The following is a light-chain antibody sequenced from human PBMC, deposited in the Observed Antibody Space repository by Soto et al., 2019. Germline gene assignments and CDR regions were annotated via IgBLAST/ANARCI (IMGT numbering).Light chain of an antibody. CDR3: QQYSSHWT. CDR1: QSVTNW. J-gene: IGKJ1*01. V-gene: IGKV1-5*03. CDR2: QAS. Sequence: DIQMTQSPSTLSASVGDRVTITCRASQSVTNWLAWFQQKPGKAPKLLIYQASSLEGGVPSRFIGSGSGTEFTLTISGLQPDDFATYYCQQYSSHWTFGQGTKVETK.